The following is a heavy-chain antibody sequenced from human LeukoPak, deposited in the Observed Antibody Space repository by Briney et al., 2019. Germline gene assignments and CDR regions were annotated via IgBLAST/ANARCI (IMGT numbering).Heavy chain of an antibody. J-gene: IGHJ4*02. CDR2: ISSSSSTI. Sequence: GGSLRLSCAASGFTFSSYSMNWVRQAPGKGLEWVSYISSSSSTIYYADSVKGRFTISRDNAKNSLYLQMNSLRAEDTAVYYCARGEMATNAHFDYWGQGTLVTASS. CDR1: GFTFSSYS. CDR3: ARGEMATNAHFDY. D-gene: IGHD5-24*01. V-gene: IGHV3-48*04.